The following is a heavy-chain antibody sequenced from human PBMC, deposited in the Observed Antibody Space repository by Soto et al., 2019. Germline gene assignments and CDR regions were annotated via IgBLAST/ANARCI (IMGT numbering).Heavy chain of an antibody. CDR1: GFTLSSYW. J-gene: IGHJ4*02. Sequence: EVQLVEAGGGLVQPGGSLRLSCAASGFTLSSYWMHWVRQVPGKGLVWVSRITSDGSSTTYADGVKGRFTISRDNAKNRRYLQVNGLRAGDTALYYCARGRGGSSVVDYWGQGTVVTVSS. CDR3: ARGRGGSSVVDY. CDR2: ITSDGSST. V-gene: IGHV3-74*01. D-gene: IGHD2-15*01.